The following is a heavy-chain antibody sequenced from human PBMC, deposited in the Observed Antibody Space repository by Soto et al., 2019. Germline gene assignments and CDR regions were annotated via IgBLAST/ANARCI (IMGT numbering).Heavy chain of an antibody. D-gene: IGHD2-21*02. CDR2: INHSGST. Sequence: SETLSLTCAVYGGSFSGYYWSWIRQPPGKGLEWIGEINHSGSTNCNPSLKSRVTISVDTSKNQFSLKLSSVTAADTAVYYCARGQRYCGGDCYWRYYYGMDVWGQGTTVTVSS. V-gene: IGHV4-34*01. J-gene: IGHJ6*02. CDR3: ARGQRYCGGDCYWRYYYGMDV. CDR1: GGSFSGYY.